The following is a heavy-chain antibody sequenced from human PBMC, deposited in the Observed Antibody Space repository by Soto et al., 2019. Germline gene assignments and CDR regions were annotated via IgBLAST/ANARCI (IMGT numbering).Heavy chain of an antibody. J-gene: IGHJ4*01. Sequence: GGSLRLSCAVSGFTFGRFWMSWVRQGPGKGLEWVAKIKEDGSEKYYVDSVKGRFTISRDNARNSLFLQMNSLRGEDTVLYYCARLYSSRSYGDPLDYWGHGTQATHSS. D-gene: IGHD6-13*01. V-gene: IGHV3-7*01. CDR1: GFTFGRFW. CDR3: ARLYSSRSYGDPLDY. CDR2: IKEDGSEK.